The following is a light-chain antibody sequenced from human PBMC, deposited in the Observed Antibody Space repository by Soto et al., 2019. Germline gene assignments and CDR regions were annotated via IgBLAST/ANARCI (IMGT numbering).Light chain of an antibody. J-gene: IGKJ3*01. V-gene: IGKV1-39*01. CDR3: QQSYSPGT. Sequence: DIQMNQSPSSLSASVGDRVTITCRARQSISSYLNWYQQKPGKAPKLLIYAASSLQSGVPSRFSGSGSGTDFTLTISSLQPEDFATYHCQQSYSPGTFGPGTKVDIK. CDR2: AAS. CDR1: QSISSY.